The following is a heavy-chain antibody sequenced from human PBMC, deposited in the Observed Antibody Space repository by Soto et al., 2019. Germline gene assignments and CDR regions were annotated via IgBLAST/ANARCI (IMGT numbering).Heavy chain of an antibody. CDR3: ARGSPKRYCSSTSCYLDWFDP. CDR2: IYHSGST. Sequence: TLSLTCAVSCGSISSVGYSWSWIRQPPGKGLEWIGYIYHSGSTYYNPSLKSRVTISVDRSKNQFSLKLSSVTAADTAVYYCARGSPKRYCSSTSCYLDWFDPWGQGTLVTVSS. D-gene: IGHD2-2*01. CDR1: CGSISSVGYS. V-gene: IGHV4-30-2*01. J-gene: IGHJ5*02.